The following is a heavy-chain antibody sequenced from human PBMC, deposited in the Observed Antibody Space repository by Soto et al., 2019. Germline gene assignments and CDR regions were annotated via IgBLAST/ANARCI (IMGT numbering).Heavy chain of an antibody. V-gene: IGHV3-7*03. CDR1: GFTFSAFW. Sequence: EVQLVESGGNLVQPGGSLRLSCAASGFTFSAFWMSWVRRAPGSGLEWVANIKEDGSETYYVDSVEGRFTISRDNAKKSLYLQMNSLRAEDTALYYCPRGGSHISDSWGQGATVTVSS. D-gene: IGHD1-26*01. J-gene: IGHJ4*02. CDR2: IKEDGSET. CDR3: PRGGSHISDS.